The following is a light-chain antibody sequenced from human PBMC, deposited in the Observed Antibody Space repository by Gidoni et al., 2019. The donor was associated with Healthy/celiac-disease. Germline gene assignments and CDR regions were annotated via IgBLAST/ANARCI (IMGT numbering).Light chain of an antibody. CDR1: SLSSYY. CDR3: NSRDSSGNHPVV. CDR2: VKN. Sequence: SSELTQYPAVSVALGQTVRITCQGDSLSSYYANGYQQKPGQDPVLVIYVKNNRPSGIPDRSSGSISGNTAALTITGAQAEDEADYYCNSRDSSGNHPVVFGGGTKLTVL. V-gene: IGLV3-19*01. J-gene: IGLJ2*01.